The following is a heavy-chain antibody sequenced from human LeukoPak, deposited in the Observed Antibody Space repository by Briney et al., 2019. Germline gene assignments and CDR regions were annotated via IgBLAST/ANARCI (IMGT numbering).Heavy chain of an antibody. CDR2: IIPILGIA. Sequence: ASVKVSCKASGGTFSSYAISWVRQAPGQGLEWMGRIIPILGIANHAQKFQGRVTITADKSTSTAYMELSSLRPEDTAVYYCARAKDYSNYGVYFDYWGQGTLVTVSS. V-gene: IGHV1-69*04. CDR3: ARAKDYSNYGVYFDY. D-gene: IGHD4-11*01. J-gene: IGHJ4*02. CDR1: GGTFSSYA.